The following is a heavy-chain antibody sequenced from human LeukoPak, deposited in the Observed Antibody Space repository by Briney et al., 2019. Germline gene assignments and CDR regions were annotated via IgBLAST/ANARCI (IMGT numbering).Heavy chain of an antibody. D-gene: IGHD3-3*01. Sequence: SETLSLTCTVSGDSISSGGYSWSWIRQPPGKGLDWIGEINHSGSTNYNPSLKSRVTISVDTSKNQFSLKLSSVTAADTAMYYCARGSQHNVLRFLEWTYYFDYWGQGTLVTVAS. CDR3: ARGSQHNVLRFLEWTYYFDY. V-gene: IGHV4-39*07. CDR2: INHSGST. J-gene: IGHJ4*02. CDR1: GDSISSGGYS.